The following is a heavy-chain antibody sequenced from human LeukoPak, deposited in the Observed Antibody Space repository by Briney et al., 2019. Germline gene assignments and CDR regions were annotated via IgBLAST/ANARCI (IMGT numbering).Heavy chain of an antibody. CDR1: GGSISSGSYY. CDR2: MYTSGST. J-gene: IGHJ4*02. Sequence: SETLSLTCTVSGGSISSGSYYWSWIRQPAGKGLEWIGRMYTSGSTNYNPPLKSRVTISVDASKNQFSLKLSSVTAADTAVYYCARNKYYDSSGYFDYWGQGTLVTVSS. CDR3: ARNKYYDSSGYFDY. V-gene: IGHV4-61*02. D-gene: IGHD3-22*01.